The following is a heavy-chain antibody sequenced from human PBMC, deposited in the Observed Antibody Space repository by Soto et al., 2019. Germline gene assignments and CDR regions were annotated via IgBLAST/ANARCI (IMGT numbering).Heavy chain of an antibody. Sequence: ASVKVSCKASGGTFSSYAISWVRQAPGQGLEWMGGIIPIFGTANYAQKFQGRVTITADESTSTAYMELSSLRSEDTAVYYCAREFDSSGYWAFDIWGQGTMVTVSS. J-gene: IGHJ3*02. CDR2: IIPIFGTA. D-gene: IGHD3-22*01. CDR1: GGTFSSYA. CDR3: AREFDSSGYWAFDI. V-gene: IGHV1-69*13.